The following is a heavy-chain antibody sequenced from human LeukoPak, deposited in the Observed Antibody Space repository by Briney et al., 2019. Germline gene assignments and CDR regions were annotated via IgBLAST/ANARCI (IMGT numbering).Heavy chain of an antibody. CDR2: IYWDDDK. CDR3: ARETTVTTSIFD. Sequence: ESGPTLVKPTQTLTLTCTFSGFSLSTSGVGVGWIRQPPVKALEWLALIYWDDDKRYSPSLKSRLTITKDTSKNQVVLTMTNMDPVDTATYHCARETTVTTSIFDWGQGTLVTVSS. J-gene: IGHJ4*02. V-gene: IGHV2-5*02. D-gene: IGHD4-17*01. CDR1: GFSLSTSGVG.